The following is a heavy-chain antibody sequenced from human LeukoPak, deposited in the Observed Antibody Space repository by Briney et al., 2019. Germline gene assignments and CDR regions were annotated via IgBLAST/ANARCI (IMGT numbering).Heavy chain of an antibody. V-gene: IGHV4-34*01. D-gene: IGHD2-15*01. Sequence: SETLSLTCAVYGGSFSGYYWSWIRQPPGKGLEWIGEINHSGSTNYNPSLKSRVTISVDTSKIQFSLKLSSVTAADTAVYYCARVGVVAATHAIDYWGQGTLVTVSS. CDR2: INHSGST. J-gene: IGHJ4*02. CDR1: GGSFSGYY. CDR3: ARVGVVAATHAIDY.